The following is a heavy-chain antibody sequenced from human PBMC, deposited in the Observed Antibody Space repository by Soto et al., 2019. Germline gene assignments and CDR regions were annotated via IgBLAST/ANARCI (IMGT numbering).Heavy chain of an antibody. V-gene: IGHV3-30-3*01. J-gene: IGHJ5*02. CDR2: ISYDGSNK. CDR3: ARDPAGLAAAGTGWFDP. D-gene: IGHD6-13*01. Sequence: QVQLVESGGGVVQPGRSLRLSCAASGFTFSSYAMHWVRQAPGKGLEWVAVISYDGSNKYYADSVKGRFTISRDNSKNTLYLQMNSLRAEDTAVYYCARDPAGLAAAGTGWFDPWGQGTLVTVSS. CDR1: GFTFSSYA.